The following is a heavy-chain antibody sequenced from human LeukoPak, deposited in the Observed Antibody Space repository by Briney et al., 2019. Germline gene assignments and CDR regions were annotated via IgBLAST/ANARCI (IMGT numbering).Heavy chain of an antibody. J-gene: IGHJ3*01. CDR1: GFTLNIYA. V-gene: IGHV3-23*01. D-gene: IGHD6-19*01. CDR2: IRGSDGTT. CDR3: AKRCVRGWSTDAFDF. Sequence: GGSLRLSCAASGFTLNIYAMSWVRQAPGKGLEWVSTIRGSDGTTYYADSVKGRFTISRDNSKNTLYLQMNSLRAEDTAVYYCAKRCVRGWSTDAFDFWGQGTKVTVSS.